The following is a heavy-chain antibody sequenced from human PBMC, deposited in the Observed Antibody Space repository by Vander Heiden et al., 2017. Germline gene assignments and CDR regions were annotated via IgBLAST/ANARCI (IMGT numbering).Heavy chain of an antibody. Sequence: QHHPQESASGLAQPSQTLFLTCSIVGGYISSGGYYWGWNRQSPGRGLEWIAYNYHGGHTYSNPSLRSRITISVDGSKTQFSLNLTSVTAADTAVYYCARSGGGDFYYYGMDVWGQGTTVTVSS. CDR1: GGYISSGGYY. CDR2: NYHGGHT. CDR3: ARSGGGDFYYYGMDV. D-gene: IGHD3-16*01. J-gene: IGHJ6*02. V-gene: IGHV4-30-2*06.